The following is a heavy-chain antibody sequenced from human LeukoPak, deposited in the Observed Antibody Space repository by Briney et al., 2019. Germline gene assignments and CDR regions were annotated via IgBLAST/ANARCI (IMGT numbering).Heavy chain of an antibody. Sequence: SVKVSCKASGGTFSSYAISWVRQAPGQGLEWMGGIIPIFGTANYAQKFQGRVTITADESTSTAYMELSSLRSEGTAVYYCASFLVSSGYYHSPWGQGTLVTVSS. CDR2: IIPIFGTA. CDR3: ASFLVSSGYYHSP. J-gene: IGHJ5*02. CDR1: GGTFSSYA. D-gene: IGHD3-22*01. V-gene: IGHV1-69*13.